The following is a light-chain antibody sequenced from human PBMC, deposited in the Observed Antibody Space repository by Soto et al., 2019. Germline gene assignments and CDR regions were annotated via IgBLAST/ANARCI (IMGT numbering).Light chain of an antibody. CDR3: QQANSFPRT. CDR1: QGIGGW. V-gene: IGKV1-12*01. CDR2: AAS. J-gene: IGKJ4*01. Sequence: DIQMTQSPSSGSASVGDRVTFTCRASQGIGGWLAWYQQKPGEARKLLIDAASNLQSGVASRFRGTGSGTDFTLTISSLQPEDFGTYYCQQANSFPRTFGGGTKVDIK.